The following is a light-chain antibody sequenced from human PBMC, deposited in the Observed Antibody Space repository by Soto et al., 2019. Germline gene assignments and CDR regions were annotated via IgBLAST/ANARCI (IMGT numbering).Light chain of an antibody. CDR2: AAS. V-gene: IGKV3-20*01. Sequence: EIVLTQSPGTLSLSPGERATLSCRASQSVSSSYLAWFQQKPGQAPRLLIYAASSRATGIPDRFSGSGSGTDFTLTISILEPEDVAVYYCQRYGSSWTFGQGTKVEIK. CDR3: QRYGSSWT. CDR1: QSVSSSY. J-gene: IGKJ1*01.